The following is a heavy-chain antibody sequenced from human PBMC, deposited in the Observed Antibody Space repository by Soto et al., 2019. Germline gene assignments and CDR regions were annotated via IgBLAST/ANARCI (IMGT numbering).Heavy chain of an antibody. CDR1: GFSLSTSGVG. V-gene: IGHV2-5*01. D-gene: IGHD4-4*01. CDR2: IYWSDEK. J-gene: IGHJ4*02. CDR3: AHRRGADYKGCFHY. Sequence: QITLKESGPTLVKPTQTLTLTCTFSGFSLSTSGVGVGWIRQPPGKALKWLALIYWSDEKRYSPSLSSRLTITKDTSKNQVVLTMTNMDPVDTATYYCAHRRGADYKGCFHYWGQGTLVTVSS.